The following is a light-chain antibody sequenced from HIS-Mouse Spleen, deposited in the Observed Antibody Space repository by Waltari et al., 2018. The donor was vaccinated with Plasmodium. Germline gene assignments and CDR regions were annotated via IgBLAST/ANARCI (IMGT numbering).Light chain of an antibody. V-gene: IGLV3-10*01. CDR2: EDS. Sequence: SYELTQPPSVSVSPGQTARITCSGDALPKKYAYWYQQNSGQAPVLVIYEDSKRPTGVTEGLSGSGSGTRATWTSSGAQVEEEADYYCYSTDSSGNHRVFGGGTKLTVL. J-gene: IGLJ3*02. CDR1: ALPKKY. CDR3: YSTDSSGNHRV.